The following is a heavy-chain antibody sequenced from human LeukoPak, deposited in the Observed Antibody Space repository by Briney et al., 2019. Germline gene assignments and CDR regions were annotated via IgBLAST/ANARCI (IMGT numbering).Heavy chain of an antibody. CDR2: ISYDGSNK. Sequence: GRSLRLSCAASGFTFSSYGMHWVRQAPGKGLEWVAVISYDGSNKYYADSVKGRFTISRDNSKNTLYLQMNSLRAEDTAVYYCAKDKRVPYYFDYWGQGTLVTVSS. V-gene: IGHV3-30*18. J-gene: IGHJ4*02. CDR1: GFTFSSYG. CDR3: AKDKRVPYYFDY. D-gene: IGHD2-2*01.